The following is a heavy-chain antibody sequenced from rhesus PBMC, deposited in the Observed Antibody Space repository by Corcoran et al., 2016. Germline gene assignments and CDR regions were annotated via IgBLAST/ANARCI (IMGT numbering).Heavy chain of an antibody. Sequence: EVQLVQSGAEVKRPGESLKISCKTSGYSFTNYWISWVCQMPGKGLEWMGAIDPSDSDTRYTPSFQGQVTSSADNSISTAYLQWSSLKASDTATYYCARGWGTVTVFDFWGQGLRVTVSS. CDR3: ARGWGTVTVFDF. J-gene: IGHJ3*01. CDR1: GYSFTNYW. D-gene: IGHD4-23*01. V-gene: IGHV5-2*01. CDR2: IDPSDSDT.